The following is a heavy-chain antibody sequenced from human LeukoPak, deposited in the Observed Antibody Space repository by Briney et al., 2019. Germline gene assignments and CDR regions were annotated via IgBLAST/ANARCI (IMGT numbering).Heavy chain of an antibody. Sequence: SETLSLTCTVSGDSISSSNHYWDWIRQPPGKGLEWIGSIYYSGSTYYNPSLKSRVTISVDTSKNQFSLKLSSVTAADTAVYYCARDIWNYAVDYWGQGTLVTVSS. CDR2: IYYSGST. D-gene: IGHD1-7*01. CDR1: GDSISSSNHY. CDR3: ARDIWNYAVDY. V-gene: IGHV4-39*02. J-gene: IGHJ4*02.